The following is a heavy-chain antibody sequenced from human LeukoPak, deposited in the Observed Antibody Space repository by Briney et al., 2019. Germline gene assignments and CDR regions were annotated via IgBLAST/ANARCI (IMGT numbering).Heavy chain of an antibody. CDR2: ISYSENT. V-gene: IGHV4-59*01. J-gene: IGHJ4*02. Sequence: SETLSLTCTVPGGSFSSSCWSWIRQPPGKGLEWIGYISYSENTKYNPSLKSRVTISVDTSQNQFSLKLTSVTAADTAVYHCARAPWRTFFDYWGQGNLVTVSS. CDR3: ARAPWRTFFDY. D-gene: IGHD5-12*01. CDR1: GGSFSSSC.